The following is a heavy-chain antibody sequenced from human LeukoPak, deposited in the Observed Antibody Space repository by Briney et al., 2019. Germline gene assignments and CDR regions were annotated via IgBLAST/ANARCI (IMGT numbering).Heavy chain of an antibody. CDR1: GFTFSSYA. CDR2: ISSNGGST. Sequence: GGSLRLSCAASGFTFSSYAMHWVRQAPGKGLEYVSAISSNGGSTYYANSVKGRFTISRDNSKNTLYLQMGSLRAEDMAVYYCARGLPYCSSTSCYKVYYYYMDVWGKGTTVTVSS. J-gene: IGHJ6*03. D-gene: IGHD2-2*02. V-gene: IGHV3-64*01. CDR3: ARGLPYCSSTSCYKVYYYYMDV.